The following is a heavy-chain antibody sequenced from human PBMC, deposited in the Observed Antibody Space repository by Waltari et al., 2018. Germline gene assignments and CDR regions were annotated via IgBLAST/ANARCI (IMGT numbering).Heavy chain of an antibody. Sequence: EVQLVESGGGLVKPGGSLRLSCAASGFTFSSYSMTWVRQAPGKGLEWVSSISSSSSYIYYADSVKGRFTISRDNAKNSLYLQMNSLRAEDTAVYYCARSSYYYDSSGYSLDYWGQGTLVTVSS. CDR1: GFTFSSYS. V-gene: IGHV3-21*01. J-gene: IGHJ4*02. CDR3: ARSSYYYDSSGYSLDY. D-gene: IGHD3-22*01. CDR2: ISSSSSYI.